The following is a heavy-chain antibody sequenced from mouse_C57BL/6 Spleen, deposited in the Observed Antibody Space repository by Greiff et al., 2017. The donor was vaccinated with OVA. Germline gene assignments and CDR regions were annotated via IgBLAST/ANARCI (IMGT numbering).Heavy chain of an antibody. CDR2: ISSGSSTI. J-gene: IGHJ2*01. CDR1: GFTFSDYG. CDR3: ARTWDGYFDY. V-gene: IGHV5-17*01. Sequence: VQLKESGGGLVKPGGSLKLSCAASGFTFSDYGMHWVRQAPEKGLEWVAYISSGSSTIYYADTVKGRFTISRDNAKNTLFLQMTSLRSEDTAMYYCARTWDGYFDYWGQGTTRTVSS. D-gene: IGHD4-1*01.